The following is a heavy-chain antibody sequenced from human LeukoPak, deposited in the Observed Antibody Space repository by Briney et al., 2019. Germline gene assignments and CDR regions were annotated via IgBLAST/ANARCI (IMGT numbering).Heavy chain of an antibody. J-gene: IGHJ3*02. CDR1: GFTVSSNY. CDR2: VDSDGNI. CDR3: AREYRFGGTKYGPFDI. D-gene: IGHD1-26*01. V-gene: IGHV3-53*01. Sequence: PGGSLRLSCAASGFTVSSNYMSWVRPAPGKGRGWVSVVDSDGNIYYANSVKGRFIISRDNSKNTVYLEMNTMRAEDTAVYYCAREYRFGGTKYGPFDIWGQGTKVTVSS.